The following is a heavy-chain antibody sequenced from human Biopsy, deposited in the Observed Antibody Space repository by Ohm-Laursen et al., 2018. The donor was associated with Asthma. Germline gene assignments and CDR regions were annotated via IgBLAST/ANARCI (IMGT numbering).Heavy chain of an antibody. CDR2: IMTVFGTT. J-gene: IGHJ6*02. Sequence: GSSVKVSCKTPGGTFSNFAISWVRQAPGQGLEWLGGIMTVFGTTNYAQKFQGRVTITADESTSTAYMEVTSLRSEDTAIYYCARCQVGYSSGWSLLLKKIYYSGMDVWGQGTAFTVSS. CDR1: GGTFSNFA. V-gene: IGHV1-69*01. D-gene: IGHD6-19*01. CDR3: ARCQVGYSSGWSLLLKKIYYSGMDV.